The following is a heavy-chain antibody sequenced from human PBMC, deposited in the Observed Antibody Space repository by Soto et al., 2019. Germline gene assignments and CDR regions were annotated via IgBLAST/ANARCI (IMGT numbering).Heavy chain of an antibody. Sequence: PGGSLRLSCAASGFTLSSYAMSWVRQAPGKGLEWVSAISGSGGSTYYADSVKGRFTISRDNSKNTLYLQMNSLRAEDTAVYYCAKVYDYVWGSYRPPFAMDVWGQGTTVTVSS. J-gene: IGHJ6*02. CDR1: GFTLSSYA. CDR3: AKVYDYVWGSYRPPFAMDV. D-gene: IGHD3-16*02. V-gene: IGHV3-23*01. CDR2: ISGSGGST.